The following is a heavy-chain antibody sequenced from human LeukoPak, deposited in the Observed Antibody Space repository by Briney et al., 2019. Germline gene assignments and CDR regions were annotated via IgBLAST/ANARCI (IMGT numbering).Heavy chain of an antibody. D-gene: IGHD2-2*01. CDR1: GFTFNSFG. V-gene: IGHV3-30*02. CDR3: AKASVCSSTSCFTYAGSSAMDV. J-gene: IGHJ6*03. CDR2: IRYDGSNK. Sequence: GGSLRLSCAASGFTFNSFGMHWVRQAPGKGLEWVAFIRYDGSNKYYADSVKGRFTISRDNSKNTLYLQMNSLRAEDTAVYYCAKASVCSSTSCFTYAGSSAMDVWGKGTTVTVSS.